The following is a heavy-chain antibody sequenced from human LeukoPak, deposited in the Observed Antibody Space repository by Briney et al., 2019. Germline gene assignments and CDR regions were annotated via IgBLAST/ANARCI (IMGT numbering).Heavy chain of an antibody. CDR2: ISGSGGNT. J-gene: IGHJ3*02. Sequence: GGSLRLSCAASGFTFSSYPMSWVRQAPGKGLEWVSAISGSGGNTYYAHSVTGRYTISRDNAKNTMSLQMNRLRAEDTAVYYCAMDRTYYDFWSGYWGAFDIWGQGTMVTVSS. CDR3: AMDRTYYDFWSGYWGAFDI. D-gene: IGHD3-3*01. CDR1: GFTFSSYP. V-gene: IGHV3-23*01.